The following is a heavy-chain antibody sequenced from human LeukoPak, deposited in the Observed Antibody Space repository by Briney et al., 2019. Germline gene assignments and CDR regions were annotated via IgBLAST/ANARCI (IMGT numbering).Heavy chain of an antibody. D-gene: IGHD3-10*01. V-gene: IGHV3-48*01. CDR1: GFTFSSYS. CDR3: TTVGYGSGSSSFGDYFDY. Sequence: GGSLRLSCAASGFTFSSYSMNWVRQAPGKGLEWVSYISSSSSTIYYAAPVKGRFTISRDDSKNTLYLQMNSLKSEDTAVYYCTTVGYGSGSSSFGDYFDYWGQGTLVTVSS. CDR2: ISSSSSTI. J-gene: IGHJ4*02.